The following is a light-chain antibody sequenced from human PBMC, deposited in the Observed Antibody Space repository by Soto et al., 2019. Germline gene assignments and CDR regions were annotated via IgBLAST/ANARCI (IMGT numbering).Light chain of an antibody. J-gene: IGKJ1*01. CDR1: VNIGEW. CDR2: EAS. CDR3: QEFSEGAT. V-gene: IGKV1-5*01. Sequence: DIQMTQFPSTLSASVGGRVTIKCRASVNIGEWLAWYQQKPGKAPKLLIYEASHLQSGVPSRFSGGGCGTEYTLSISSLQPEDFATYYSQEFSEGATFGQGTKVEVK.